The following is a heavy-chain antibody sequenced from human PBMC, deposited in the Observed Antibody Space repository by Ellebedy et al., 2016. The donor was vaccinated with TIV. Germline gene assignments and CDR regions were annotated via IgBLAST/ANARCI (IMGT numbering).Heavy chain of an antibody. V-gene: IGHV4-34*01. CDR3: ARVRPINLLYSSSSYWFGP. CDR2: ISHNGNT. CDR1: GGSFSGYS. Sequence: SETLSLXXAVYGGSFSGYSWSWIRQPPGRGLEWIGEISHNGNTTYKPSLKSRVTISVDTSRNQFTLNLTSVTAADTAVYYCARVRPINLLYSSSSYWFGPWGQGTLVTVSS. J-gene: IGHJ5*02. D-gene: IGHD6-6*01.